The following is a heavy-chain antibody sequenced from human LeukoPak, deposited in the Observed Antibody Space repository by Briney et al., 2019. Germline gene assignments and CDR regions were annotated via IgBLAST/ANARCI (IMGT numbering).Heavy chain of an antibody. D-gene: IGHD5/OR15-5a*01. Sequence: GRSLRLSCAASGFTFSSYAMHWVRQAPGKGLEWVAVISYDGSNKYYADSVKGRFTISRDNSKNTLYLQMNGLRAEDTAVYYCARSVYTGWFDPWGQGTLVTVSS. CDR2: ISYDGSNK. J-gene: IGHJ5*02. CDR1: GFTFSSYA. CDR3: ARSVYTGWFDP. V-gene: IGHV3-30-3*01.